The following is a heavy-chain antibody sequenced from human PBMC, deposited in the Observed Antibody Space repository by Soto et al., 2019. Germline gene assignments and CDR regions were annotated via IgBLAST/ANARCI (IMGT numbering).Heavy chain of an antibody. Sequence: GGSLRLPCAASEFTFSSYAMSRVLQAPGKGLEWVSAISGSGGSTYYADSVKGRFTISRDNSKNTLYLQMNSLRAEDTAVYYCAKLYGDSEYFQHWGQGTLVTVSS. CDR1: EFTFSSYA. D-gene: IGHD4-17*01. CDR3: AKLYGDSEYFQH. CDR2: ISGSGGST. V-gene: IGHV3-23*01. J-gene: IGHJ1*01.